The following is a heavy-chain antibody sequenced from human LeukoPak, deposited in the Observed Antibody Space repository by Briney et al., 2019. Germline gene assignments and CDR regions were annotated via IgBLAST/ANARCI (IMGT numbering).Heavy chain of an antibody. Sequence: PGGSLRLSCAVSGFTFSSYAMHWVRQAPGKGLEWVAVISFDGSNKYYADSVKGRFTISRDNSKNTLYLQMNSLRAEDTAIYYCVRSWGEDYWGQGTLVTVSS. CDR1: GFTFSSYA. D-gene: IGHD3-16*01. CDR2: ISFDGSNK. J-gene: IGHJ4*02. V-gene: IGHV3-30*04. CDR3: VRSWGEDY.